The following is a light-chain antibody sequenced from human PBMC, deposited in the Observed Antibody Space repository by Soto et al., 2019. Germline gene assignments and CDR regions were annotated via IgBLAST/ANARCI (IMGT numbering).Light chain of an antibody. CDR3: CSYAGGTSVV. V-gene: IGLV2-23*01. CDR2: EDI. CDR1: SSDVGRYNL. J-gene: IGLJ2*01. Sequence: QSALTQPASVSGSPGQSITISCTGSSSDVGRYNLVSWYQQHPGKAPKHIIYEDIERPSGVSKRFSGSKSGNTASLTISGLQTEDEADYYCCSYAGGTSVVFGGGTKLTVL.